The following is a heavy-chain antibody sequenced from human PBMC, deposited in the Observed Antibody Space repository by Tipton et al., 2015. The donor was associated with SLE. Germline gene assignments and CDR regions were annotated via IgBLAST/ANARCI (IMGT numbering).Heavy chain of an antibody. V-gene: IGHV3-48*03. J-gene: IGHJ6*02. CDR1: GFTFSSYE. D-gene: IGHD1-26*01. CDR3: ARIPSLYSGTYYYYYGMDV. Sequence: SLRLSCAASGFTFSSYEMNWVRQAPGKGLEWVSYISSSGSTIYYADSVKGRFTISRDNAKNSLYLQMNSLRAEDTAVYYCARIPSLYSGTYYYYYGMDVWGQGTTVTVSS. CDR2: ISSSGSTI.